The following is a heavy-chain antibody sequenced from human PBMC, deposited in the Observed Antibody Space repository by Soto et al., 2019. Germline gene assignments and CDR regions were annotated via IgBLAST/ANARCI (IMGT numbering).Heavy chain of an antibody. J-gene: IGHJ4*02. D-gene: IGHD4-17*01. Sequence: QVQLVESGGGVVQPGRSLRLSCAASGFTFSSYGMHWVRQAPGKGLEWVAVIWYDGSNKYYADSVKGRFTISRDNSKNTLYLQMNSLRAEDTAVYYCARARITTVVTTSYYFDYWGQVTLVTVSS. CDR3: ARARITTVVTTSYYFDY. CDR1: GFTFSSYG. CDR2: IWYDGSNK. V-gene: IGHV3-33*01.